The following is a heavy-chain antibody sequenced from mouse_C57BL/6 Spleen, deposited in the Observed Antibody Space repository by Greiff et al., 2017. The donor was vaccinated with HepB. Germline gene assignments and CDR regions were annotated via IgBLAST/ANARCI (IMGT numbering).Heavy chain of an antibody. D-gene: IGHD1-2*01. J-gene: IGHJ3*01. CDR1: GYTFTSYW. CDR2: IYPGSGST. CDR3: ARGEIRRFAY. Sequence: QVQLKQPGTELVKPGASVKLSCKASGYTFTSYWMHWVKQRPGQGLEWIGDIYPGSGSTNYNEKFKSKATLTVDTSSSTAYMQLSSLTSEDSAVYYCARGEIRRFAYWGQGTLVTVSA. V-gene: IGHV1-55*01.